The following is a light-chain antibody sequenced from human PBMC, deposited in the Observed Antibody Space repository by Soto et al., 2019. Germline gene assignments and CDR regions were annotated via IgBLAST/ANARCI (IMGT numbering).Light chain of an antibody. Sequence: EILMTQSPATLSVSPGERATLSCRASQSVSSTYLAWYQQQPGQAPRLLMSGTSNRATGTPDRFSGSGSGTDFTLTISRLEPEDLAVYYCQQYGSPPITFGQGTRLEIK. CDR2: GTS. J-gene: IGKJ5*01. V-gene: IGKV3-20*01. CDR3: QQYGSPPIT. CDR1: QSVSSTY.